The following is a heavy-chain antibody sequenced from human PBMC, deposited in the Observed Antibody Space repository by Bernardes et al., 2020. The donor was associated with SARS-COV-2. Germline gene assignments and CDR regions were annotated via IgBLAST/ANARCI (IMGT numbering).Heavy chain of an antibody. CDR3: AREREAIFGVATFLTNYYYYYGMDV. CDR2: IKQDGSEK. J-gene: IGHJ6*02. CDR1: GFRFSSYW. V-gene: IGHV3-7*01. Sequence: SLRLSCAASGFRFSSYWMSWVRQAPGKGLEWVANIKQDGSEKYYVDSVKGRFTISRDNAKNSLYLQMNSLRAEDTAVYYCAREREAIFGVATFLTNYYYYYGMDVWGQGTTVTVSS. D-gene: IGHD3-3*01.